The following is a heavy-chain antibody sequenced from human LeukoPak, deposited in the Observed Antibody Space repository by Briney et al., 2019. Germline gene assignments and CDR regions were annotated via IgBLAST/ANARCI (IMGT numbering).Heavy chain of an antibody. CDR3: ARAPAIPPIVWFDP. D-gene: IGHD2-21*02. CDR2: IYYSGST. J-gene: IGHJ5*02. CDR1: GGSIGSSSYY. Sequence: PSETLSLTCTVSGGSIGSSSYYWGWIRQPPGKGLEWTGSIYYSGSTYYNPSLKSRVTISVDTSKNQFSLKLSSVTAADTAVYYCARAPAIPPIVWFDPWGQGTLVTVSS. V-gene: IGHV4-39*01.